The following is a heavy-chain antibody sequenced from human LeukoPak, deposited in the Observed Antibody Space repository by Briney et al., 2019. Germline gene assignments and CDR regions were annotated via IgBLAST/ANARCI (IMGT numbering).Heavy chain of an antibody. J-gene: IGHJ4*02. CDR2: IIPIFGTA. CDR3: AREGYGGYPSDY. D-gene: IGHD5-12*01. V-gene: IGHV1-69*13. CDR1: GGTFSSYA. Sequence: GASVKVSCKASGGTFSSYAISWVRQAPGQGLEWMGGIIPIFGTANYAQKFQGRVTITADESTSTAYMELSSLRSEDTAVYYCAREGYGGYPSDYWGQGTLVTVSS.